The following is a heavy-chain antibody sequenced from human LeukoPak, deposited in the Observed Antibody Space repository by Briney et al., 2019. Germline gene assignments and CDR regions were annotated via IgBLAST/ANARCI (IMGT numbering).Heavy chain of an antibody. V-gene: IGHV1-46*01. CDR2: INPSGTGT. CDR1: GYTFTSYD. CDR3: ATDHSMADTAWWFDP. J-gene: IGHJ5*02. Sequence: ASMKVSCKASGYTFTSYDINWVRQAPGQGLEWMGVINPSGTGTSYGQKFQGRITMSRDTSTSTVYMELSSLRSEDTAFYYCATDHSMADTAWWFDPWGQGTLVTVSS. D-gene: IGHD5-24*01.